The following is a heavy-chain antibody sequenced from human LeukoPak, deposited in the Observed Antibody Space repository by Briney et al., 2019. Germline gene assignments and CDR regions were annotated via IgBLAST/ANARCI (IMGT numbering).Heavy chain of an antibody. CDR1: GYTFTSNY. CDR2: IYPRDGST. CDR3: ARDQEGFDY. Sequence: ASVKVSCKASGYTFTSNYIHWVRQAPGQGLEWMGMIYPRDGSTSYAQKFQGRATVTRDTSTSTVHMELSGLRSEDTAVYYCARDQEGFDYWGQGTLVTVSS. J-gene: IGHJ4*02. V-gene: IGHV1-46*01.